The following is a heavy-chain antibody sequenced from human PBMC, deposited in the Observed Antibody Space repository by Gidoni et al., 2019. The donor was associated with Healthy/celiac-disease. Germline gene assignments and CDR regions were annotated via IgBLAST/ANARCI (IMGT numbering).Heavy chain of an antibody. CDR2: ISGSGGST. Sequence: EVQLLESGGGLVQPGGSLRLSCAASGFTFSSYAMSWVRQAPGKGLEWVSAISGSGGSTYYADSVKGRFTISRDNSKNTLYLQMNSLRAEDTAVYYCAKVTVVVPAATGPIDYWGQGTLVTVSS. CDR3: AKVTVVVPAATGPIDY. CDR1: GFTFSSYA. J-gene: IGHJ4*02. V-gene: IGHV3-23*01. D-gene: IGHD2-2*01.